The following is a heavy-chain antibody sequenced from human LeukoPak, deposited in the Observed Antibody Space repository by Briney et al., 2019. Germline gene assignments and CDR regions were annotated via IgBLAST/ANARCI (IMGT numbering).Heavy chain of an antibody. J-gene: IGHJ3*02. CDR3: AVGYSYGYLTAFDI. CDR1: GYTFTGYY. CDR2: INPNSGGT. D-gene: IGHD5-18*01. V-gene: IGHV1-2*02. Sequence: ASVKVSCKASGYTFTGYYMHWVRQAPGQGLEWMRWINPNSGGTNYAQKFQGRVTMTRDTSISTAYMELSRLRSDDTAVYYCAVGYSYGYLTAFDIWGQGTMVTVSS.